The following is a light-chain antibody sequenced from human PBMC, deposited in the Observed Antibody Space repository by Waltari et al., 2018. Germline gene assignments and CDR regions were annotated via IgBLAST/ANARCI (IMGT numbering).Light chain of an antibody. V-gene: IGKV1-5*03. CDR2: KAS. CDR3: QEYNSAPWT. CDR1: QGISSW. J-gene: IGKJ1*01. Sequence: DIQLTQSPSSLSASVGDRVTITCRAIQGISSWLAWYQQKPVKAPKLLIYKASSLESCVTSRFGCSGSGTDFIVTFSSLQPEYVANYYCQEYNSAPWTFGQGTKVEI.